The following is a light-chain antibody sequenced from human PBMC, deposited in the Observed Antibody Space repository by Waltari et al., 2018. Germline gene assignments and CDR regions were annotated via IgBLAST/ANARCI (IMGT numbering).Light chain of an antibody. CDR2: HAS. CDR1: QDIRTW. V-gene: IGKV1-12*01. CDR3: QQSGTFPPT. J-gene: IGKJ1*01. Sequence: DIRMTQSPSSVSASVGDRVTITCRASQDIRTWLAWYQQKPGKAPRLLIYHASGLQSGVPSMFSGSGSGTDFTLTISSLQPEDFATYACQQSGTFPPTFGPGTKVEI.